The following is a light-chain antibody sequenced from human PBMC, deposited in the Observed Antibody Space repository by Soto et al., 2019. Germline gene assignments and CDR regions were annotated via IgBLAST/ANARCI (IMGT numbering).Light chain of an antibody. CDR1: KVVRSN. CDR2: GAS. J-gene: IGKJ2*01. Sequence: EIVMTQSPATLSVSPGERATLSARASKVVRSNLAWYQQKPGQAPRLLIYGASTRATGIPARFSGSGSGTEFTLTISSLQSEDFAVYYCQQYNNWPPMYTFGQGTKLEIK. CDR3: QQYNNWPPMYT. V-gene: IGKV3-15*01.